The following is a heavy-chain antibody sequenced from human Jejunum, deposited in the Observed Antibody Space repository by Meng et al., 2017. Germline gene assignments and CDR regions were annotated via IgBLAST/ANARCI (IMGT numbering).Heavy chain of an antibody. Sequence: GESMKISCAASGFTFSDNDFHWVRQATGKGLERVSAIGRGFDTYYADSVKGRFTISRQNADNSFYLQMNSLTAGDTAVYYCAREVHDSGDTGLYFDVWGRGALVTVSS. D-gene: IGHD4-17*01. CDR3: AREVHDSGDTGLYFDV. J-gene: IGHJ2*01. V-gene: IGHV3-13*01. CDR1: GFTFSDND. CDR2: IGRGFDT.